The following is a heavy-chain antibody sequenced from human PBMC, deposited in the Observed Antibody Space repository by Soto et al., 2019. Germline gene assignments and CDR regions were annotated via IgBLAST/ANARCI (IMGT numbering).Heavy chain of an antibody. D-gene: IGHD7-27*01. CDR3: ARDPRGITGDSYLDY. CDR1: GFTFSSYS. J-gene: IGHJ4*02. Sequence: GGSLRLSCAASGFTFSSYSMNWVRQAPGKGLEWVSSISSSSSYIYYADSVKGRFTISRDNAKNSLYLQMNSLRAEDTAVYYCARDPRGITGDSYLDYWGQGTLVTVSS. V-gene: IGHV3-21*01. CDR2: ISSSSSYI.